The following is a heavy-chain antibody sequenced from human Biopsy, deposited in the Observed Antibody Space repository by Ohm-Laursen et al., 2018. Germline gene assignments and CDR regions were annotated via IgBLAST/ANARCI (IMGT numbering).Heavy chain of an antibody. CDR1: GNTFATYH. Sequence: ASVKVSCKASGNTFATYHIHWVRQAPGQGLEWMGVISPSGATISFSQKFQGRITMTRDTSTGTVYMDLNSLRSEDTAVYYCARAGVGSDGTDSYYYGMDVWGPGTTVTVSS. D-gene: IGHD5-24*01. J-gene: IGHJ6*02. CDR2: ISPSGATI. CDR3: ARAGVGSDGTDSYYYGMDV. V-gene: IGHV1-46*01.